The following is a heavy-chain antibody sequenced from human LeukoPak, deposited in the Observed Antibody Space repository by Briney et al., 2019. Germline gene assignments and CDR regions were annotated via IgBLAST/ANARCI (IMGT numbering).Heavy chain of an antibody. Sequence: GGSLRLSCAASGFTFSSYEMNWVRQAPGKGLEWVSYISSSSSYTNYADSVKGRFTISRDNAKNSLYLQMNSLRAEDTAVYYCAKTKEIQLWDYYGMDVWGQGTTVTVSS. CDR2: ISSSSSYT. D-gene: IGHD5-18*01. CDR1: GFTFSSYE. J-gene: IGHJ6*02. CDR3: AKTKEIQLWDYYGMDV. V-gene: IGHV3-21*05.